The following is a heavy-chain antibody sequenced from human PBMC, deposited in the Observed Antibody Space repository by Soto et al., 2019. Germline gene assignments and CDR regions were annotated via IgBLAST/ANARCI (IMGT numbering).Heavy chain of an antibody. CDR1: GYTFTAYA. V-gene: IGHV1-3*05. CDR2: IKPANGNT. CDR3: TRSAISPYGGLIGPFDY. D-gene: IGHD3-16*02. J-gene: IGHJ4*02. Sequence: QVQLAQSGAEERKPGASVKVSCEATGYTFTAYAMHWVRQAPGQRLEWMGWIKPANGNTKYSQKFQGRLTITIDTSANTMYMELSSLTSEDTAMYYCTRSAISPYGGLIGPFDYWGQGNPVTVSS.